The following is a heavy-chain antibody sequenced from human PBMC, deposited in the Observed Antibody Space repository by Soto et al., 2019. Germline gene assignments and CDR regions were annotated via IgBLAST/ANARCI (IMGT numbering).Heavy chain of an antibody. J-gene: IGHJ6*03. CDR1: GFTFTSTA. CDR2: IVVGSGNT. D-gene: IGHD3-10*01. V-gene: IGHV1-58*02. Sequence: TSVKVSCKASGFTFTSTAMQWLRQARGQRLEWIGWIVVGSGNTNYAQKFQERVTITRDMSTSTAYMELSSLRSEDTAVYYCAAGPRVGSVLWFGESNYYYYYMDVWAKGPRSPSP. CDR3: AAGPRVGSVLWFGESNYYYYYMDV.